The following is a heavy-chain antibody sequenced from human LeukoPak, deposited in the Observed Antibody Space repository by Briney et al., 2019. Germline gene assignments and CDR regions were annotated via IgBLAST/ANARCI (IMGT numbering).Heavy chain of an antibody. D-gene: IGHD3-10*02. CDR1: GYTFTSYY. Sequence: ASVKVSCKASGYTFTSYYMHWVRQAPGQGLEGMGIINPSGGSTSYAQKFQGRVTMTRDTSTSTVYMELGSLRSEDTAVYYCARVGTMFHFDYWGQGTLVTVSS. CDR3: ARVGTMFHFDY. CDR2: INPSGGST. V-gene: IGHV1-46*01. J-gene: IGHJ4*02.